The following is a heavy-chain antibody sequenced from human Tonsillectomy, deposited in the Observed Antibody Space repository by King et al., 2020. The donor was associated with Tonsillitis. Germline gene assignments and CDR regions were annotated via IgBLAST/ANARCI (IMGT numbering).Heavy chain of an antibody. CDR2: IYSSGST. V-gene: IGHV4-4*07. D-gene: IGHD3-10*01. J-gene: IGHJ6*02. CDR1: GGSISSYY. Sequence: VQLQESGPGLVKPSETLSLTCAVSGGSISSYYWSWIRQPAGKGLEWIGRIYSSGSTNYNPSLKNRVTMSVDTSKNQFSLTLSPVTAPDTAVYYCARDDGSGSSYYYGMNVWGQGTTVTVSS. CDR3: ARDDGSGSSYYYGMNV.